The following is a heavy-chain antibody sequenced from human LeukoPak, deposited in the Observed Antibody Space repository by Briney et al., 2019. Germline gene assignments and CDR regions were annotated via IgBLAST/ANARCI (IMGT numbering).Heavy chain of an antibody. J-gene: IGHJ4*02. CDR3: ARGPQLERGGEAFDY. CDR1: GFTFSSYS. V-gene: IGHV3-21*01. CDR2: ISSSSSYI. Sequence: GGSLRLSCAASGFTFSSYSMNWVRQAPGKGLEWVSSISSSSSYIYYADSVKGRFTISRANAKNSLYLQMNSLRAEDTAVYYCARGPQLERGGEAFDYWGQGTLVTVSS. D-gene: IGHD1-1*01.